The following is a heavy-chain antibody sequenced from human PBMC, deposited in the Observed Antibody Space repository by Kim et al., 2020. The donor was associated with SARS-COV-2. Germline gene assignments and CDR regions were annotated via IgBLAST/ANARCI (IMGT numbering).Heavy chain of an antibody. J-gene: IGHJ4*02. CDR1: GYTFTDYH. CDR2: LSANSGGT. Sequence: ASVKVSCRASGYTFTDYHIHWVRQAPGQGLEWMGRLSANSGGTNYAQNFRGRVTMTRDTSINTVYLELTRLTSDDTAVYYCARNSLLAFDHWCQGTPVTV. CDR3: ARNSLLAFDH. V-gene: IGHV1-2*06.